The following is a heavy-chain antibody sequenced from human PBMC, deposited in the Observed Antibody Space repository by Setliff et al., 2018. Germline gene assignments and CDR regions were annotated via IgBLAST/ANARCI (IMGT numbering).Heavy chain of an antibody. CDR1: GFTISSGYY. CDR2: FYYYTGKT. CDR3: ATLTVAGAGTFDL. J-gene: IGHJ4*02. V-gene: IGHV4-38-2*01. D-gene: IGHD6-19*01. Sequence: SETLSLTCDVSGFTISSGYYWGWVRQPPGMGLEWIGSFYYYTGKTCYNPSLKGRVGISADVSKNQLSLRLTSVVAADTAFYYCATLTVAGAGTFDLWGQGTLVTVSS.